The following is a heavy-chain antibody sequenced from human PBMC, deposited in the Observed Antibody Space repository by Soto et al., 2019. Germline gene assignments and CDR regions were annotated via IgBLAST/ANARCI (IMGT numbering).Heavy chain of an antibody. D-gene: IGHD4-17*01. CDR2: FDPEDGET. V-gene: IGHV1-24*01. J-gene: IGHJ4*02. CDR1: VYTLTELS. Sequence: GASVKVSCKVSVYTLTELSIHWVRQAPGKGLEWMGGFDPEDGETIYAQKFQGRVTMTEDTSTDTAYVELSSLRSEDTAVYYCATGDYGDYLRRFDYWGQGTLVTVSS. CDR3: ATGDYGDYLRRFDY.